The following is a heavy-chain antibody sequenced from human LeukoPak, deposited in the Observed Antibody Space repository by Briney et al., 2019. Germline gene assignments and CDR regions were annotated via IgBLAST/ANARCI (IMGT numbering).Heavy chain of an antibody. CDR1: GYTFTTYN. D-gene: IGHD3-22*01. J-gene: IGHJ3*02. CDR2: ISGYNGNT. V-gene: IGHV1-18*01. Sequence: ASVKVSCKASGYTFTTYNINWVRQAPGQGLEWMGWISGYNGNTNYAQKLQGRVTMTTDTSTSTAYMELRSLKSDDTAVYYCASLKNYYDSSGYLVTDAFDIWGQGTMVAVSS. CDR3: ASLKNYYDSSGYLVTDAFDI.